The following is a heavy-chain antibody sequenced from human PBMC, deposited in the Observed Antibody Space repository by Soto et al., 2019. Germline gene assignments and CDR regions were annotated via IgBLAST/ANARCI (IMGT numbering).Heavy chain of an antibody. CDR1: GGSISSGGYY. Sequence: SETLSLTCTVSGGSISSGGYYWSWIRQHPGKGLEWIGYIYYSGSTYYNPSLKSRVTISVDTSKNQFSLKLSSVTAADTAVYYCARDSSCSSTSCYGMDVWGQGTTVTVSS. CDR2: IYYSGST. V-gene: IGHV4-31*03. J-gene: IGHJ6*02. CDR3: ARDSSCSSTSCYGMDV. D-gene: IGHD2-2*01.